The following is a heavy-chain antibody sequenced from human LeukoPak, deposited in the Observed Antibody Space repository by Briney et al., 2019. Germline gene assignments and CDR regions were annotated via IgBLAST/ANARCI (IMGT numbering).Heavy chain of an antibody. J-gene: IGHJ4*02. CDR2: INHSGST. CDR3: ARGTPRNCSSTSCLFDY. CDR1: GGSFSGYY. Sequence: ASETLSLTCAVYGGSFSGYYWSWIRQPPGKGLEWIGEINHSGSTNYNPSLKSRVTISVDTSKNQFSLKLSSVTAADTAVYYCARGTPRNCSSTSCLFDYWGQGTLVTVSS. V-gene: IGHV4-34*01. D-gene: IGHD2-2*01.